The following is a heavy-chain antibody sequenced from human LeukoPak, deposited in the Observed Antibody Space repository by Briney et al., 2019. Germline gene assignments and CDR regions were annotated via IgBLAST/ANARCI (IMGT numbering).Heavy chain of an antibody. V-gene: IGHV3-48*03. J-gene: IGHJ3*02. CDR1: GFTFSSYE. D-gene: IGHD5-18*01. CDR3: ARVIGYSHGSTRWAFDI. Sequence: PGGSLRLSCAASGFTFSSYEMNWVRHAPGKGLEWVSYISSSGSTIYYADSVKGRFTISRDNAKNSLYLQMNSLRAEDTAVYYCARVIGYSHGSTRWAFDIWGQGTMVTVSS. CDR2: ISSSGSTI.